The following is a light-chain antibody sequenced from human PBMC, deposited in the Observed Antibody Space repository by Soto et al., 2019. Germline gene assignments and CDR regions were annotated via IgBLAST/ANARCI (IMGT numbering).Light chain of an antibody. Sequence: ENVLTQSPGTLSLSPGERATLSCRASQSVSSSYLAWYQQRPGQAPRLLIYGASSRATGIPDRFSGSGSGTDFTLTISSLEPEDFAVYYCQPYGGSPWTFGQGTKVEIK. V-gene: IGKV3-20*01. J-gene: IGKJ1*01. CDR1: QSVSSSY. CDR3: QPYGGSPWT. CDR2: GAS.